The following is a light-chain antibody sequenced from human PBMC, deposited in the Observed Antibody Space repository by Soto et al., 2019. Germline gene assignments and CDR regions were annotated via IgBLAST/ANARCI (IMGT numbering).Light chain of an antibody. CDR3: QQDGSSPT. CDR2: GAS. J-gene: IGKJ3*01. Sequence: EIVLTQSPGTLSLSPGERATLSCRASQSVSSSSLAWYQQKPGQAPRLLLYGASNRATGIPDRFIGSGSGTDFTLTISRLEPEDFAVYYCQQDGSSPTFGPVTKVDIK. V-gene: IGKV3-20*01. CDR1: QSVSSSS.